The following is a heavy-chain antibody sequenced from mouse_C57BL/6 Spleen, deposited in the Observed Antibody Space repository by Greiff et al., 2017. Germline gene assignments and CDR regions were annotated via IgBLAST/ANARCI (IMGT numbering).Heavy chain of an antibody. Sequence: EVMLVESGGGLVKPGGSLKLSCAASGFTFSSYAMSWVRQTPEKRLEWVATISDGGSYTYYPATVTGRFTISRDNSENNLYLQMSHLKSEDTAMYFCARDGYYTLFDYWGQGTTLTVSS. CDR2: ISDGGSYT. V-gene: IGHV5-4*01. CDR1: GFTFSSYA. J-gene: IGHJ2*01. CDR3: ARDGYYTLFDY. D-gene: IGHD2-3*01.